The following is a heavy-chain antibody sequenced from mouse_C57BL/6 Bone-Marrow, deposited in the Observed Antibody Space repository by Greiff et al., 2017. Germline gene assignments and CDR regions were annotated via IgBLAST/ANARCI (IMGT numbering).Heavy chain of an antibody. CDR1: GYAFTHYL. J-gene: IGHJ3*01. Sequence: VQLQQSGAELVRPGTSVKVSCKASGYAFTHYLIEWVKQRPGQGLEWIGVINPGSGGTNYNEKFKGKATLTADKSSSTAYMQLSSLTPEDAAVYCCARSKNWDSWFAYWCQGTLVTVSA. CDR2: INPGSGGT. D-gene: IGHD4-1*01. CDR3: ARSKNWDSWFAY. V-gene: IGHV1-54*01.